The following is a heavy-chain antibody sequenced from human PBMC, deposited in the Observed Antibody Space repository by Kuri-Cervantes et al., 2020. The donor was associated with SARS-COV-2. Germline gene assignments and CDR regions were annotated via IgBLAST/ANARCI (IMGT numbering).Heavy chain of an antibody. D-gene: IGHD2-2*01. Sequence: GGSLRLSCAASGFAFDDYAMHWVRQAPGKGLEWVSLISWDGGSTYYADSVRGRFTISRDNAKNSLYLQMNSLRAEDTAVYYCAREGLGSTYYMDVWGKGTTVTVSS. V-gene: IGHV3-43D*03. CDR1: GFAFDDYA. CDR2: ISWDGGST. CDR3: AREGLGSTYYMDV. J-gene: IGHJ6*03.